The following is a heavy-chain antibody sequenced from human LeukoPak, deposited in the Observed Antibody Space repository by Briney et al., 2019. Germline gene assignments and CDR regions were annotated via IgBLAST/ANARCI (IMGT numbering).Heavy chain of an antibody. Sequence: PGGSLRLSCAASGFTFSSYAMSWVRQAPGKGPEWVSAISGSGGSTYYADSVRGRFTISRDNSKNTLYLQMNSLRAEDTAVYYCAKGSRGAMVRAFDYWGQGTLVTVSS. D-gene: IGHD3-10*01. CDR1: GFTFSSYA. CDR3: AKGSRGAMVRAFDY. CDR2: ISGSGGST. V-gene: IGHV3-23*01. J-gene: IGHJ4*02.